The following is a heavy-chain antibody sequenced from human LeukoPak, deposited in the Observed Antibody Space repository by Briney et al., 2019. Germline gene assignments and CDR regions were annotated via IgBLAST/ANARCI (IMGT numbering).Heavy chain of an antibody. CDR2: ISYDGSNK. CDR1: GFTFSSYG. CDR3: AKASSSWYYFDY. Sequence: GRSLRLSCAASGFTFSSYGMHWVRQAPGKGLEWVAVISYDGSNKYYADSVKGRFTISRDNSKNTLYLQMNSLRAEDTAVYYCAKASSSWYYFDYWGQGTLVTVSS. J-gene: IGHJ4*02. D-gene: IGHD6-13*01. V-gene: IGHV3-30*18.